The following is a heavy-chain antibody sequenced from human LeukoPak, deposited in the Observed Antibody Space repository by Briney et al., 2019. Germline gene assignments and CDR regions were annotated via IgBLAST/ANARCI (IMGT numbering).Heavy chain of an antibody. J-gene: IGHJ3*02. CDR1: GGSISSSSYY. Sequence: SETLSLTFTVSGGSISSSSYYWGWIRQPPGKGLEWIGSIYYSGSTYYNPSLRSRVTISVDTSKNQFSLKLSSVTAADTAVYYCARERAGRGRIDAFDIWGQGTMVTVSS. CDR2: IYYSGST. CDR3: ARERAGRGRIDAFDI. V-gene: IGHV4-39*02. D-gene: IGHD6-19*01.